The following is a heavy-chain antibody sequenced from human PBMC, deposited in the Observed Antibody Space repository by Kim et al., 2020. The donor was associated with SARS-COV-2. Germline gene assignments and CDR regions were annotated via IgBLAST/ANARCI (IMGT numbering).Heavy chain of an antibody. CDR3: AKDGGGILEGLLFFYYM. CDR2: ISEDGDST. V-gene: IGHV3-43*02. Sequence: GGSLRLSCAASGFIFDDYALHWVRQAPGKGPEWVSTISEDGDSTYYADSVKGRFTISRDNSKNFLFLQMNSLTPEDTAFYYCAKDGGGILEGLLFFYYM. J-gene: IGHJ6*03. D-gene: IGHD3-3*01. CDR1: GFIFDDYA.